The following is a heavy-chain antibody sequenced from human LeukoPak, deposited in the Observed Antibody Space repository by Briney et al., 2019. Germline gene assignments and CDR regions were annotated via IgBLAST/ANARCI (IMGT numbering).Heavy chain of an antibody. CDR3: ARDTVDSSGYYDY. Sequence: GGSLRLSCVGSGFTVLDHAMHWVRQAPGKGLEWVSGIGWSSGRIDYADSVKGRFTISRDNAKNSLYLQMNSLRAEDTAVYYCARDTVDSSGYYDYWGQGTLVTVSS. CDR1: GFTVLDHA. V-gene: IGHV3-9*01. CDR2: IGWSSGRI. D-gene: IGHD3-22*01. J-gene: IGHJ4*02.